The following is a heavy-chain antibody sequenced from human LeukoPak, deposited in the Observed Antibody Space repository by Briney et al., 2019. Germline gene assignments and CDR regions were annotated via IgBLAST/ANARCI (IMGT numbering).Heavy chain of an antibody. V-gene: IGHV1-2*06. CDR3: ARDYYDSSGYSEGLF. CDR2: INPNSGGT. CDR1: GYTFTGYY. D-gene: IGHD3-22*01. Sequence: SVKVSCKASGYTFTGYYMHWVRQVPGLGLEWMGRINPNSGGTNYAQKFQGRVTMTRDTSISTAYMELSRLRSDDTAVYYCARDYYDSSGYSEGLFWGQGTLVTVSS. J-gene: IGHJ4*02.